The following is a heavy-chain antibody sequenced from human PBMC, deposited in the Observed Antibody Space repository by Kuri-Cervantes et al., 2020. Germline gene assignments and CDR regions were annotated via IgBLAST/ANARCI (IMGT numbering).Heavy chain of an antibody. CDR3: AAEAPNYYDSSGYNFDY. CDR2: IVVGSGNT. V-gene: IGHV1-58*01. CDR1: GFTFTSSA. Sequence: KISCKASGFTFTSSAVQWVRQARGQRLEWIGWIVVGSGNTNYAQKFQERVTITRDMSTSTAYMELSSLRSEDTAVYYCAAEAPNYYDSSGYNFDYWGQGTLVTVSS. D-gene: IGHD3-22*01. J-gene: IGHJ4*02.